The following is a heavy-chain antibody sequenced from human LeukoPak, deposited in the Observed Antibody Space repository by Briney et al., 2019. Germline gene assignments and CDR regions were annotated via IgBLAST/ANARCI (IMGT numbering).Heavy chain of an antibody. D-gene: IGHD2-2*01. Sequence: GGSLRLSCAASGFTFSSYSMNWVRQAPGKGLEWVSYISSSSSTIYYADSVKGRFTISRDNAKNSLYLQMNSLRAEDRAVYYCARDERDIVVVPAAPTFDYWGQGTLVTVSS. CDR2: ISSSSSTI. CDR1: GFTFSSYS. J-gene: IGHJ4*02. V-gene: IGHV3-48*01. CDR3: ARDERDIVVVPAAPTFDY.